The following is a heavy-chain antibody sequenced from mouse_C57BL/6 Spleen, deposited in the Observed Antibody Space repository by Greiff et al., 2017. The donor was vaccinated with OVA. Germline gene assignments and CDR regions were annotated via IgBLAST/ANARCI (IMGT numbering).Heavy chain of an antibody. CDR3: AKNHDGYYPYFDY. J-gene: IGHJ2*01. V-gene: IGHV2-5*01. Sequence: QVQLQQSGPGLVQPSQSLSITCTVSGFSLTSYGVHWVRQSPGKGLEWLGVIWRGGSTDYNAAFMSRLSITKDNSKSQVFFKMNSLQADDTAIYYCAKNHDGYYPYFDYWGQGTTLTVSS. CDR1: GFSLTSYG. CDR2: IWRGGST. D-gene: IGHD2-3*01.